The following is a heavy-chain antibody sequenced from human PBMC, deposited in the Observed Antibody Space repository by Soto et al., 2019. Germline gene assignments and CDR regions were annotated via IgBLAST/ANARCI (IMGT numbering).Heavy chain of an antibody. D-gene: IGHD2-2*01. J-gene: IGHJ4*02. Sequence: EVQLLESGGGLVQPGGSLRLSCAASGFTFSSYAMSWVRQVPGKGLEWVSALSGTGANTYYADSVKGLFTISRDNSKKTLYLQMNSMRADDAAVYYCATLRFCTSSSCYGREGGYWGQGTLVTVSS. CDR2: LSGTGANT. CDR3: ATLRFCTSSSCYGREGGY. CDR1: GFTFSSYA. V-gene: IGHV3-23*01.